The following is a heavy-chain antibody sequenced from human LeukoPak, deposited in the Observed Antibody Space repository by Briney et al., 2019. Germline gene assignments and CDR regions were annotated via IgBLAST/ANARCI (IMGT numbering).Heavy chain of an antibody. D-gene: IGHD2-21*02. V-gene: IGHV4-38-2*02. J-gene: IGHJ5*02. CDR1: AYSISSGFY. CDR3: AREVVTAPNWFDP. Sequence: SETLSLTCTVSAYSISSGFYWGWIRQPPGKGLEWIASIYHSGSTYYNPSLKSRVTISVDTSKNQFSLKLSSVTAADTAVYYCAREVVTAPNWFDPWGQGTLVTVSS. CDR2: IYHSGST.